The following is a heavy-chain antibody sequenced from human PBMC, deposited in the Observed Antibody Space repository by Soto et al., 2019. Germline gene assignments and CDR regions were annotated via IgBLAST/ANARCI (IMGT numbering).Heavy chain of an antibody. CDR3: ARELSYCRGCSCYILLQ. CDR1: GGNFDSYA. D-gene: IGHD2-15*01. J-gene: IGHJ1*01. Sequence: QVQLVQSGAEVKKPGSSVKVSCRASGGNFDSYAISWVRQAPGQGLEWMGGIIPMYGTANYAQKFQDRVTFTADKFTSTAYIDLRSLRSDDTAVFYSARELSYCRGCSCYILLQWGQGTLVTVSS. V-gene: IGHV1-69*06. CDR2: IIPMYGTA.